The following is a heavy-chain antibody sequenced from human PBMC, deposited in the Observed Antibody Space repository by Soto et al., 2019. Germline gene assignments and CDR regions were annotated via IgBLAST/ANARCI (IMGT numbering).Heavy chain of an antibody. CDR2: IVVGSGNT. CDR3: AAYSAVGFSEAFDI. D-gene: IGHD6-19*01. Sequence: SVKVSCKASGFTFTSSAVQWLRQARGQRLEWIGWIVVGSGNTNYAQKFQERVTITRDMSTSTAYMELSSLRSEDTAVYYCAAYSAVGFSEAFDIWGQGTMVTVSS. V-gene: IGHV1-58*01. CDR1: GFTFTSSA. J-gene: IGHJ3*02.